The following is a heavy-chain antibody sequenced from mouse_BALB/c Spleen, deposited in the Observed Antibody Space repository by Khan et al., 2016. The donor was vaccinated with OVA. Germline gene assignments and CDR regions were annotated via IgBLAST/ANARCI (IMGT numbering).Heavy chain of an antibody. CDR3: ARERGAWFPY. J-gene: IGHJ3*01. CDR1: GYTFTDYN. Sequence: QVQLKQSGPELARPATSVKLSCKASGYTFTDYNINWVKQRTGQGLVWIGEIYPGSGNTYYSEKFKGKATLTADKSSSQAYMQLRSLTSEDSAVYFCARERGAWFPYWGQGTLVTVSA. V-gene: IGHV1-77*01. CDR2: IYPGSGNT.